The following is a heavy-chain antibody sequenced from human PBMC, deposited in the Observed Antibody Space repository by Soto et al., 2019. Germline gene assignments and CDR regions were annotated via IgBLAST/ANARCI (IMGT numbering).Heavy chain of an antibody. CDR2: IIPIVGTI. J-gene: IGHJ4*02. D-gene: IGHD6-6*01. CDR3: ACGYSSSSEL. V-gene: IGHV1-69*08. CDR1: GGTFGSYT. Sequence: QVQVVQSGAEVKKPGSSVKVSCKASGGTFGSYTVNWVRQAPGQGLEWMGRIIPIVGTINYSQKFHGRVTITADTSTSTAYMELTSLRSEDTAVYFSACGYSSSSELWGQGTLVTVSS.